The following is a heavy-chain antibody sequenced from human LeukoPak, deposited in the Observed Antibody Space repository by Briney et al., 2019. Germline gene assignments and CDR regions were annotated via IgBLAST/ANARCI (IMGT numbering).Heavy chain of an antibody. CDR1: GYTFTSYD. D-gene: IGHD6-6*01. V-gene: IGHV1-8*03. J-gene: IGHJ5*02. CDR3: GRLASINWFDP. CDR2: MNPNSGNT. Sequence: ASVKVSCKASGYTFTSYDINWVRQATGQGLEWMGWMNPNSGNTGYAQKFQGRVTITRNTSISTAYMELRSLRSEDTAVYYCGRLASINWFDPWGQGTLVTVSS.